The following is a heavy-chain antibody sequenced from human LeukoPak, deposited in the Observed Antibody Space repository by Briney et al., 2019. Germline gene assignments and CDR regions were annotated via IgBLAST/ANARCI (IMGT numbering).Heavy chain of an antibody. CDR1: GFTFSSYG. CDR3: ANDVVVPAAMCGY. Sequence: GGSLRLSCAASGFTFSSYGMHWVRQAPGKGLEWVSAISGSGGSTYYADSVKGRFTISRDNSKNTLYLQMNSLRAEDTAVYYCANDVVVPAAMCGYWGQGTLVTVSS. V-gene: IGHV3-23*01. D-gene: IGHD2-2*01. J-gene: IGHJ4*02. CDR2: ISGSGGST.